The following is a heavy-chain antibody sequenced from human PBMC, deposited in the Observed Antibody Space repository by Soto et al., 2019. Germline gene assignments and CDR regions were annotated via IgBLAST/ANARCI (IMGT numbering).Heavy chain of an antibody. Sequence: QVQLQESGPGLVKPSGTLSLTCAVSGGSISTSNWWNWVRQSPGKGLELIGEIYHSGPTNYNPSLKSLVIISVDKSKNQFSLNLSSVTAADTAVYYCARGLGGRPFTWFDPWGQGTLVTVSS. J-gene: IGHJ5*02. CDR2: IYHSGPT. CDR1: GGSISTSNW. CDR3: ARGLGGRPFTWFDP. D-gene: IGHD3-16*01. V-gene: IGHV4-4*02.